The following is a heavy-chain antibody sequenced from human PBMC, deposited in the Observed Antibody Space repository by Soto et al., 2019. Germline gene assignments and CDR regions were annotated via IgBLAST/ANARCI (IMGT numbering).Heavy chain of an antibody. D-gene: IGHD4-17*01. CDR2: IYYSGST. CDR3: ARATTVTLDFDY. CDR1: GGSISSGGYY. J-gene: IGHJ4*02. Sequence: PSVTLSLTCTVSGGSISSGGYYWSWIRQHPGKGLEWIGYIYYSGSTYYNPSLKSRVTISVDTSKDQFSLKLSSVTAADTAVYYCARATTVTLDFDYWGQGTLVTVSS. V-gene: IGHV4-31*03.